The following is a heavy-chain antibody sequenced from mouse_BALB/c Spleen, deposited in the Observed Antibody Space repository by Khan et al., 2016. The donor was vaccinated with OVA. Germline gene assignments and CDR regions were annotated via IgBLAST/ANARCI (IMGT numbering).Heavy chain of an antibody. CDR1: GYTFTSYW. Sequence: QIQLVQSGAELAKPGASVKMSCKASGYTFTSYWMHWVKRRPGQGLEWIGYINPSTGYTEYNQKFKDKATLTADKSSSTAYMQLSSLTSEDSAVYYCANHGSSSAWFTYWGQGTLVTVSA. V-gene: IGHV1-7*01. CDR2: INPSTGYT. CDR3: ANHGSSSAWFTY. J-gene: IGHJ3*01. D-gene: IGHD1-1*01.